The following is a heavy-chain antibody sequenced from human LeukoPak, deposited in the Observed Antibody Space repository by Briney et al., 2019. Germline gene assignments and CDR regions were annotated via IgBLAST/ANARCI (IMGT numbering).Heavy chain of an antibody. Sequence: ASVKVSCKASGYTFTSYGISWVRQPPGQGLEWMGWISAYNGNTNYAQKLQGRVTMTTDTSTSTAYMELRSLRSDDTAVYYCARDLTHYYGSGSPTGDWGQGTLVTVSS. CDR1: GYTFTSYG. D-gene: IGHD3-10*01. CDR3: ARDLTHYYGSGSPTGD. CDR2: ISAYNGNT. J-gene: IGHJ4*02. V-gene: IGHV1-18*01.